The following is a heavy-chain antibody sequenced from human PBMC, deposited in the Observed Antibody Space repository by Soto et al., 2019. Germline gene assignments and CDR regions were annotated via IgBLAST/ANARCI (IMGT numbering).Heavy chain of an antibody. J-gene: IGHJ6*04. CDR3: AKSAATIYYAMDV. Sequence: QLLESGGALVQPGGSLRLSCTASGFTFSSYAMTWVRQGPGKGLEWVSAISAGGKSTYYADSGKGRFTISRDNSKDTLYLHMTSLRAEGSAIFYCAKSAATIYYAMDVWGKGNAVSVSS. V-gene: IGHV3-23*01. CDR1: GFTFSSYA. D-gene: IGHD6-13*01. CDR2: ISAGGKST.